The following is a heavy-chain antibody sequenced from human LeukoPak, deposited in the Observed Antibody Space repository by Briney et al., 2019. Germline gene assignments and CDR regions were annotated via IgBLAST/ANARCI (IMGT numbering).Heavy chain of an antibody. Sequence: SETLSLTCAVYGGSFSGYYWSWIRQPPGKGLEWIGEINHSGSTNYNPSLKSRVTISVDTSKNQFSLKLSSVTAADTAVYYCATTGCSSSWTRRPPYYFDYWGQGTLVTVSS. D-gene: IGHD6-13*01. CDR1: GGSFSGYY. CDR2: INHSGST. V-gene: IGHV4-34*01. CDR3: ATTGCSSSWTRRPPYYFDY. J-gene: IGHJ4*02.